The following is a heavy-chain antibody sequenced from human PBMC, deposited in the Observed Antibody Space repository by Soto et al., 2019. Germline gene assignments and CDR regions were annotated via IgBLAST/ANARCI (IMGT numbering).Heavy chain of an antibody. D-gene: IGHD3-9*01. CDR2: ISGSGGST. CDR1: GFTFSSYA. CDR3: AKDLRLRYFDWLPWAFDY. Sequence: GGSLRLSCAASGFTFSSYAMSWVRQAPGKGLEWVSAISGSGGSTYYADSVKGRFTISRDNSKNTLYLQMNSLRAEDTAVYYCAKDLRLRYFDWLPWAFDYWGQGTLVTVSS. V-gene: IGHV3-23*01. J-gene: IGHJ4*02.